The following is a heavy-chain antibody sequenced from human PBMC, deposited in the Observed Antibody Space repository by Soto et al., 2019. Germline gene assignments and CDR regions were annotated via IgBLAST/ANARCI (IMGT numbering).Heavy chain of an antibody. V-gene: IGHV1-18*04. D-gene: IGHD4-4*01. J-gene: IGHJ5*02. CDR2: ISAYNGNT. CDR1: GYTFTSYA. Sequence: VSVEVSCKTSGYTFTSYAISWVRQAPVQGLEWMGWISAYNGNTNYAQKLQGRVTMTTDTSTSTAYMELRSLRSDDTAVYYCARDGPYSPRNWFDPWGQGTLVTVSS. CDR3: ARDGPYSPRNWFDP.